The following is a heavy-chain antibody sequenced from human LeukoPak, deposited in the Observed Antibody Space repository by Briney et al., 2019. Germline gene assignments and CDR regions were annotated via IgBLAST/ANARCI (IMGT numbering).Heavy chain of an antibody. CDR3: ARGRSDYYLDS. Sequence: AASVKVSSKASGYTFTGYYIHWVRQAPGQGLEWMAWINPNSGATNYAQKFQGRVTMTEDTSTDTAYMELSSLRSEDTAVYFCARGRSDYYLDSWGQGTLVTVSS. CDR2: INPNSGAT. CDR1: GYTFTGYY. D-gene: IGHD3-10*01. V-gene: IGHV1-2*02. J-gene: IGHJ4*02.